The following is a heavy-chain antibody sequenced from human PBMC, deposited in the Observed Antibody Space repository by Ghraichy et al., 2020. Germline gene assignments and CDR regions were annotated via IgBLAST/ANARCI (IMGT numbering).Heavy chain of an antibody. Sequence: SETLSLTCTVSGGSISSGGYYWSWIRQHPGKGLEWIGYIYYSGSTYYNPSLKSRVTISVDTSKNQFSLKLSSVTAADTAVYYCARGQSAKGGLCYFDYWGQGTLVTVSS. CDR3: ARGQSAKGGLCYFDY. V-gene: IGHV4-31*03. D-gene: IGHD3-16*01. CDR1: GGSISSGGYY. CDR2: IYYSGST. J-gene: IGHJ4*02.